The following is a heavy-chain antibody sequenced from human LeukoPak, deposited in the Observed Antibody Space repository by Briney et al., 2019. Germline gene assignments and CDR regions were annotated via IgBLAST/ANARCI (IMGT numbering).Heavy chain of an antibody. V-gene: IGHV4-59*01. CDR1: GGSISSYY. D-gene: IGHD6-13*01. CDR2: IYYSGST. Sequence: ETLSLTCTVSGGSISSYYWSWIRQPPGKGLEGIGYIYYSGSTNYNPSLTSRVTISVDTSKNQFSLKLSSVTAADTAVYYCARDGYSSSWAIDYWGQGTLVTVSS. CDR3: ARDGYSSSWAIDY. J-gene: IGHJ4*02.